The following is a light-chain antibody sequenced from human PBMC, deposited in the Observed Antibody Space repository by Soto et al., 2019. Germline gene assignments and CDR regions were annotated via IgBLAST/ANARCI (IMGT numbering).Light chain of an antibody. CDR2: SIN. Sequence: QSVLTQPPSASGTPGQRVTISCSGSSSNIGSNTVNWYQQLPGTAPKLLIYSINHRPSGVPDRFSGSKPGTSASLAISGLQSEDEADYYCAAWDDSLNGYVFGTGTKLTVL. V-gene: IGLV1-44*01. CDR3: AAWDDSLNGYV. CDR1: SSNIGSNT. J-gene: IGLJ1*01.